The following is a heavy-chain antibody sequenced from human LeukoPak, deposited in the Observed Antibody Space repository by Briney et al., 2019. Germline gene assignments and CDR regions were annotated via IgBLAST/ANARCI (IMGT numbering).Heavy chain of an antibody. Sequence: PGRSLRLSCAASGLTFSIYSMYWVRQAPGKGLEWVASMSSDASSEYYADSVKGRFTISRDNSKNMLYLQINSLRAEDTAVYHCARKKMAAAGKGAFDYWGQGALVTVSS. J-gene: IGHJ4*02. CDR3: ARKKMAAAGKGAFDY. CDR2: MSSDASSE. CDR1: GLTFSIYS. V-gene: IGHV3-30*04. D-gene: IGHD6-13*01.